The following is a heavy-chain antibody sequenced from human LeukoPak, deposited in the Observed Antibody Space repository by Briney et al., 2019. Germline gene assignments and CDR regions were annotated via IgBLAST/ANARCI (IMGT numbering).Heavy chain of an antibody. Sequence: SVKVSCEASRGTLSPYGIVWVRQAPGQGLEWMGTIIPKFGSANYAQKFQDRLTLTTDESTSTGYMELSNLRSEDTAVYFCARDNFAPSGVKYFQLWGPGTLVTVSS. D-gene: IGHD3-16*02. V-gene: IGHV1-69*05. CDR2: IIPKFGSA. CDR1: RGTLSPYG. CDR3: ARDNFAPSGVKYFQL. J-gene: IGHJ1*01.